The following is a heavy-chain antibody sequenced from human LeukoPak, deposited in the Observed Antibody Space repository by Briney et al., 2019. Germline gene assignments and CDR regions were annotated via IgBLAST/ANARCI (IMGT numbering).Heavy chain of an antibody. CDR2: INHNGNVN. J-gene: IGHJ6*02. Sequence: GGSLRLSCAASGFTFSSYWMNWARQALGKGLEWVASINHNGNVNYYVDSVKGRFTISRDNAKNSLYLQMSNLRAEDTAVYFCARGGGLDVWGQGATVTVSS. V-gene: IGHV3-7*03. D-gene: IGHD3-16*01. CDR3: ARGGGLDV. CDR1: GFTFSSYW.